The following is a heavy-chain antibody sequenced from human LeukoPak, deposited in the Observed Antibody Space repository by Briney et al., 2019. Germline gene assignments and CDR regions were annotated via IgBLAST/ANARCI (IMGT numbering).Heavy chain of an antibody. CDR1: GFTFSSYS. CDR2: ISSSSSTI. Sequence: GSLRLSCAASGFTFSSYSMNWVRQAPGKGLEWVSYISSSSSTIYYADSVKGRFTISRDNAKNSLYLQMNSLRAEDTAVYYCARIRGYSSGWYANLDYWGQGTLVTVSS. D-gene: IGHD6-19*01. J-gene: IGHJ4*02. V-gene: IGHV3-48*04. CDR3: ARIRGYSSGWYANLDY.